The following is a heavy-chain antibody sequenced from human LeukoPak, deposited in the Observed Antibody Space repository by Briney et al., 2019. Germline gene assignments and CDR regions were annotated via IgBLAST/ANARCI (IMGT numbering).Heavy chain of an antibody. J-gene: IGHJ4*02. CDR1: GFTFSSYW. D-gene: IGHD4-11*01. Sequence: GGSLRLSCAASGFTFSSYWMHWVRQAPGKGLEWVAFISFDGNNNHYADSVKGRFTISRDNSKNTLYMQMNSLRAGDTAVYYCARDLSNYYFDYWGQGTLVTVSS. CDR3: ARDLSNYYFDY. CDR2: ISFDGNNN. V-gene: IGHV3-30-3*01.